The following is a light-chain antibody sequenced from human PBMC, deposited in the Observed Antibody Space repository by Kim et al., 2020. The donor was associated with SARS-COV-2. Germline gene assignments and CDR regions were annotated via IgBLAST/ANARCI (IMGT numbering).Light chain of an antibody. CDR2: ATS. CDR3: QQGFASPWT. V-gene: IGKV1-39*01. Sequence: SASVGDRVAITCRASQTIKTYLNWYQQKPGKAPKLLIYATSTLQSGVPSRFSGSGSETDFTLTISSLQVEDFATYYCQQGFASPWTFGRGTKLDI. J-gene: IGKJ1*01. CDR1: QTIKTY.